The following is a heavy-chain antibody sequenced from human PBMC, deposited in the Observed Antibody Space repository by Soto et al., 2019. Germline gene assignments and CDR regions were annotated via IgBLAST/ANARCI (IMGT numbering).Heavy chain of an antibody. CDR2: ISSSSSYI. Sequence: EVQLVESGGGLVKPGGSLRLSCAASGFTFSSYSMNWVRQAPGKGLEWVSSISSSSSYIYYADSVKGRFTISRDNAKNSQYLQMNSLRAEDTAVYYCAMAVCFGDHQLDYWGQGTLVTVSS. CDR1: GFTFSSYS. CDR3: AMAVCFGDHQLDY. D-gene: IGHD3-10*01. J-gene: IGHJ4*02. V-gene: IGHV3-21*01.